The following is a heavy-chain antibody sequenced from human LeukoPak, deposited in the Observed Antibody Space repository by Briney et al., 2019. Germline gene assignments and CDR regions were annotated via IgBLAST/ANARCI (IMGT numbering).Heavy chain of an antibody. J-gene: IGHJ4*02. CDR3: ARDPESMIRDY. CDR2: INPNSGGT. Sequence: GASEKVSCKASGYTFTGYYMHWLRQAPGQGLEWMGWINPNSGGTNYAQKFQGRVTMTRDTSISTAYMELSRLRSDDTAVYYCARDPESMIRDYWGQGTLVTVSS. D-gene: IGHD3-22*01. CDR1: GYTFTGYY. V-gene: IGHV1-2*02.